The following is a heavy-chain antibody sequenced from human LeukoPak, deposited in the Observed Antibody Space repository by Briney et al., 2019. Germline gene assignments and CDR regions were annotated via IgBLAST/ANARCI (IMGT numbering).Heavy chain of an antibody. V-gene: IGHV4-34*01. CDR1: GGSFSGYY. CDR3: ARGRTYYDYVWGSQRIANREDP. D-gene: IGHD3-16*01. CDR2: INHSGST. Sequence: SETLSLTCAVYGGSFSGYYWSWIRQPPGKGLEWIGEINHSGSTNYNPSLKSRVIISVDTSKNQFSLKLSSVTAADTAVYYCARGRTYYDYVWGSQRIANREDPWGQGTLVTVSS. J-gene: IGHJ4*02.